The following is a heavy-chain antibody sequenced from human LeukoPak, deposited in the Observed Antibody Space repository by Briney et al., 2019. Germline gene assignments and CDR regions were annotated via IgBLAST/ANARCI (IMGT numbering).Heavy chain of an antibody. J-gene: IGHJ2*01. CDR2: ISSSTSTI. Sequence: GGSLRLSCAASGFTFSSYSMNWVRQAPGKRLEWVSYISSSTSTIYYADSVKGRFTISRDNARNSLYLQMNSLRAKDTAVYYCARGGSVAAADYWYFDLWGRGTLVTVSS. V-gene: IGHV3-48*04. CDR1: GFTFSSYS. CDR3: ARGGSVAAADYWYFDL. D-gene: IGHD6-13*01.